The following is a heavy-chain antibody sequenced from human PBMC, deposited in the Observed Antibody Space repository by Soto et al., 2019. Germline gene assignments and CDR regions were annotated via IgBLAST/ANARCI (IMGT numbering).Heavy chain of an antibody. CDR1: GGSVSSGSYY. V-gene: IGHV4-61*01. CDR3: ARAGYYDSSGYPLFDY. D-gene: IGHD3-22*01. CDR2: IYYSGST. J-gene: IGHJ4*02. Sequence: SETLSLTCTVSGGSVSSGSYYWSWIRQPPGKGLEWIGYIYYSGSTNYNPFLKSRVTISVDTSKNQFSLKLSSVTAADTAVYYCARAGYYDSSGYPLFDYWGQGTQVTVSS.